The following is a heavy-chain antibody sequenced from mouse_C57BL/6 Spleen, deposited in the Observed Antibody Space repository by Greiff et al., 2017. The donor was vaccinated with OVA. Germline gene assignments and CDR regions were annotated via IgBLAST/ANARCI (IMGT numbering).Heavy chain of an antibody. V-gene: IGHV6-3*01. J-gene: IGHJ2*01. CDR1: GFTFSNHW. CDR2: IRLKSDNYAT. Sequence: EVQLVESGGGLVQPGGSMKLSCVASGFTFSNHWMNWVRQSPEKGLEWVAQIRLKSDNYATHYAESVKGRFTISRDDAKRSVYQQMNNLRAEDTGFYYCTDVGGFYYWGQGTTLTVSS. CDR3: TDVGGFYY.